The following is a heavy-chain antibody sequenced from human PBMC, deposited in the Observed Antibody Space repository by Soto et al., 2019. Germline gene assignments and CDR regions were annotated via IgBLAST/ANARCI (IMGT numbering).Heavy chain of an antibody. CDR1: GGSISGYY. J-gene: IGHJ4*02. D-gene: IGHD5-12*01. V-gene: IGHV4-59*08. CDR2: IHFTGKT. Sequence: SETLPLTCTVSGGSISGYYWSWICQPLGKRLEWIAFIHFTGKTSYTPSLKSRVTISLDTSNNQFSLTLNSVTAADTAVYYCARHRHTAGNDAFYSCGQRARVTVSS. CDR3: ARHRHTAGNDAFYS.